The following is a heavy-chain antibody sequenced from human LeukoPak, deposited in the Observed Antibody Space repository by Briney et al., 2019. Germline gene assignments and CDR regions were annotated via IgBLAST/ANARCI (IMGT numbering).Heavy chain of an antibody. J-gene: IGHJ4*02. CDR1: GFTFTSSV. V-gene: IGHV1-58*01. CDR2: IVVGSGNT. CDR3: AADRAGSYLRFVY. D-gene: IGHD3-10*01. Sequence: SVKVSCKASGFTFTSSVVQWVRQARGQRLEWIGRIVVGSGNTNYAQKFQERVTITRDMSTSTAYMELSSLRFEDTAVYYCAADRAGSYLRFVYWGQGTPVTVSS.